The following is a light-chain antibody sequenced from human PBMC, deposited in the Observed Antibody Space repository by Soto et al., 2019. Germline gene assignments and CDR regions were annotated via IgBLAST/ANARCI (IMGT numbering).Light chain of an antibody. CDR3: LQSFSWWT. CDR2: DAS. Sequence: EVVLTQSPATLSLSPGERATLSCRASQSVDNYLAWYQQKPGQAPRLLIYDASIRATDIPARFSGSGSGTDFTLTISSLEPEDFAVYYCLQSFSWWTFGQGTKVEIK. CDR1: QSVDNY. V-gene: IGKV3-11*01. J-gene: IGKJ1*01.